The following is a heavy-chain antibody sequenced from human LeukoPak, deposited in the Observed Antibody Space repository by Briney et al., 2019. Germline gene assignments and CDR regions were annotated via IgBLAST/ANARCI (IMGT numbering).Heavy chain of an antibody. CDR1: GYSFTSYW. CDR3: ARVSGSSGLKYNSRWDFDY. V-gene: IGHV5-51*01. D-gene: IGHD6-13*01. Sequence: GESLKISCKGSGYSFTSYWIGWVRQMPGKGLEWMGIIYPGDSDTRYSPSFQGQVTISADKSISTAYLQWSSLKASDTAMYYCARVSGSSGLKYNSRWDFDYWGQGTLVTVSS. J-gene: IGHJ4*02. CDR2: IYPGDSDT.